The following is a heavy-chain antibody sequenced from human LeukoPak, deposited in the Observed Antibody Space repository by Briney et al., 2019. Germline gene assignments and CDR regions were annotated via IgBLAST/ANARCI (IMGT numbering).Heavy chain of an antibody. CDR1: GGSISSGDYY. V-gene: IGHV4-30-4*01. D-gene: IGHD3-10*01. CDR2: IYYSGST. Sequence: SETLSLTCTVSGGSISSGDYYWSWIRQPPGKGLEWIGYIYYSGSTYYNPSLKSRVTISVDTSKNQFSLKLSSVTAADTAVYYCASSAGDHNWFDPWGQGTLVTVSS. J-gene: IGHJ5*02. CDR3: ASSAGDHNWFDP.